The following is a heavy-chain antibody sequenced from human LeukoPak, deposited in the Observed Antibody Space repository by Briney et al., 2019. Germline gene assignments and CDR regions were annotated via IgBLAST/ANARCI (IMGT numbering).Heavy chain of an antibody. CDR1: GFTFSDYY. J-gene: IGHJ3*02. V-gene: IGHV3-11*06. CDR3: ASAYYDILTGYGAFDI. D-gene: IGHD3-9*01. CDR2: ISSSSSYT. Sequence: GGSLRLSCAASGFTFSDYYMSWVRQAPGKGLEWVSYISSSSSYTNYADSVKGRFTISRDNAKNSLYLQMNSLRAEDTAVYYCASAYYDILTGYGAFDIWGQGTMVTVSS.